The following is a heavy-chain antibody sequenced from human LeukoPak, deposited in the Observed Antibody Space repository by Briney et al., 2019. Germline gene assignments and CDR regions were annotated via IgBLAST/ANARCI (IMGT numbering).Heavy chain of an antibody. CDR2: INPNSGGT. CDR3: ARVLPITAVFGVVSNWFDP. D-gene: IGHD3-3*01. Sequence: GASVKVSCKASGYTFTGYYMHWVRQAPGQGLEWMGWINPNSGGTNYAQKFQGWVTMTRDTSISTAYMELSRLRSDDTAVYYCARVLPITAVFGVVSNWFDPWGQGTLVTVSS. V-gene: IGHV1-2*04. CDR1: GYTFTGYY. J-gene: IGHJ5*02.